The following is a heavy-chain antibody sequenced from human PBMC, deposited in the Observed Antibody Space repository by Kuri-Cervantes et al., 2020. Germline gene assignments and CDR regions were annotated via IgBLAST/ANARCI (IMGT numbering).Heavy chain of an antibody. CDR1: GFTFSSYW. CDR3: ARDRSGCSSTSCYLDAFDI. Sequence: GESLKISCAASGFTFSSYWMSWVRQAPGKGLEWVANIKQDGSEKYYVDSVKGRFTISRDNAKNSLYLQMNSLRAEDTAVYYCARDRSGCSSTSCYLDAFDIWGQGTMVT. V-gene: IGHV3-7*01. J-gene: IGHJ3*02. D-gene: IGHD2-2*01. CDR2: IKQDGSEK.